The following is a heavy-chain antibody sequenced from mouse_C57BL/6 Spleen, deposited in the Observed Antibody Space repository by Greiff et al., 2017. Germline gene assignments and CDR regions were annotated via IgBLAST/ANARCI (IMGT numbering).Heavy chain of an antibody. J-gene: IGHJ2*01. D-gene: IGHD2-3*01. V-gene: IGHV1-62-2*01. CDR3: ARHDEAEVYDAPYYFDY. CDR1: GYTFTEYT. Sequence: QVQLKESGAELVKPGASVKLSCKASGYTFTEYTIHWVKQRSGQGLEWIGWFYPGSGSIKYNEKFKDKATLTADKSSSTVYMELSRLTSEDSAVYFCARHDEAEVYDAPYYFDYWGQGTTLTVSS. CDR2: FYPGSGSI.